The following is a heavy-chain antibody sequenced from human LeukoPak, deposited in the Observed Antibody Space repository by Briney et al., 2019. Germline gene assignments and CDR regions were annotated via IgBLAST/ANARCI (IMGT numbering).Heavy chain of an antibody. CDR1: GFTFSTSG. Sequence: GGSLRLSCAAPGFTFSTSGMNWVRQAPGKGLEWVAYISSRSESKYYAASVKGRFTISRDNAHNSLYLQMNSLGDDDTAVYYCARVWQLGVWGQGTAVTVSS. D-gene: IGHD5-24*01. CDR2: ISSRSESK. J-gene: IGHJ6*02. V-gene: IGHV3-48*02. CDR3: ARVWQLGV.